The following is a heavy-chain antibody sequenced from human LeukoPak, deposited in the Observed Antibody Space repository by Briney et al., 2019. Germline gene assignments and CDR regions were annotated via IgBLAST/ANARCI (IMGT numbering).Heavy chain of an antibody. D-gene: IGHD6-13*01. CDR1: GFTFSSYR. V-gene: IGHV3-30*03. J-gene: IGHJ5*02. CDR2: ISLDGSNK. Sequence: GGSLRLSCAASGFTFSSYRMSWVRQAPGKGLEWVTVISLDGSNKYYADSVKGRFTISRDNSKNTLYLQMNSLRAEDTALYYCARGDKQLVFNRNKGGFDPWGQGTLVTVPS. CDR3: ARGDKQLVFNRNKGGFDP.